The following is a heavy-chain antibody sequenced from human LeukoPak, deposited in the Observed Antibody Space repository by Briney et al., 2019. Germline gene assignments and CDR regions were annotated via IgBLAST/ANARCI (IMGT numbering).Heavy chain of an antibody. D-gene: IGHD6-13*01. CDR1: GGSISSYY. J-gene: IGHJ4*02. Sequence: SETPSLTCTVSGGSISSYYWSWIRQPPGKGLEWIGYIYYSGSTNYNPSLKSRVTISVDTSKNQFSLKLSSVTAADTAVYYCARGRYSSSWYYFDYWGQGTLVTVSS. CDR3: ARGRYSSSWYYFDY. CDR2: IYYSGST. V-gene: IGHV4-59*01.